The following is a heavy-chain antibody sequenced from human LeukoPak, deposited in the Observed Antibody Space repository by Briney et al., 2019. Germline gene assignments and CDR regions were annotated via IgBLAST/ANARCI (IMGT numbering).Heavy chain of an antibody. Sequence: GGSLRLSGAAPGFTFSSYSMNWVRQAPGKGREWFSYISSSSSTIKSADSVKGRFTISRDNAKNSLYLQMNSLRAEDTAVYYCAELGITMIGGVWGKGTTVTISS. D-gene: IGHD3-10*02. CDR2: ISSSSSTI. CDR1: GFTFSSYS. CDR3: AELGITMIGGV. V-gene: IGHV3-48*01. J-gene: IGHJ6*04.